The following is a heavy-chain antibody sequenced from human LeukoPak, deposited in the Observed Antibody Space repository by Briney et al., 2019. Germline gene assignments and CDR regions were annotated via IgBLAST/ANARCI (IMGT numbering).Heavy chain of an antibody. CDR3: SSGSGSYLIFAY. J-gene: IGHJ4*02. Sequence: ASVKVSCKASGYTFTSYGISWVRQAPGQGLEGMGWISAYNGDTNYAQKLQGRVTMTTDTSTSTAYTELRSLICDDTGGYYLSSGSGSYLIFAYWGQGTLLTVSS. CDR2: ISAYNGDT. V-gene: IGHV1-18*01. CDR1: GYTFTSYG. D-gene: IGHD3-10*01.